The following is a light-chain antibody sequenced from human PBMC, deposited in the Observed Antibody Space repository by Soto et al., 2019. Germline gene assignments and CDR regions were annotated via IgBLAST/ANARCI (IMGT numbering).Light chain of an antibody. V-gene: IGLV1-51*01. CDR1: SSNIGNNY. J-gene: IGLJ2*01. CDR2: DNN. Sequence: QSVLTQTPSVSADPGQTVTIFCSGSSSNIGNNYVSWYQQLPGTAPKLLIYDNNKRPSGIPDRFSGSKSGTSATLGITGLQTGDEADYYCGTWDSSLSAGVFGGGTKLTVL. CDR3: GTWDSSLSAGV.